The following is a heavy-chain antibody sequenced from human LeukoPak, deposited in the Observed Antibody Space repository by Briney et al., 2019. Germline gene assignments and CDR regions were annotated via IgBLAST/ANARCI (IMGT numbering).Heavy chain of an antibody. CDR2: INSAGSNI. CDR3: ARGGGYSYDPGDY. D-gene: IGHD5-18*01. J-gene: IGHJ4*02. Sequence: PGGSLRLSCAASGFSFSSHWMHWVRQAPGKGLVWVSCINSAGSNIKYADSVKGRFTISRDNAKNTLYLQMNSLRAEDTAVYYCARGGGYSYDPGDYWGQGTLVTVSS. CDR1: GFSFSSHW. V-gene: IGHV3-74*03.